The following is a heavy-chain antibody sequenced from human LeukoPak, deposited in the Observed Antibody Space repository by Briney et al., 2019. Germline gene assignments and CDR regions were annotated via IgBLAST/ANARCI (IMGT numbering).Heavy chain of an antibody. V-gene: IGHV3-7*04. J-gene: IGHJ4*02. D-gene: IGHD5-12*01. CDR1: GFTFSRYW. CDR3: ARDSPGYGGYSY. Sequence: GGSLRLSCTASGFTFSRYWMTWVREAPGKGLEWVANIKEDGSAKYYVDSMKGRFTISRDNAKNSLYLQINSLRAEDTAVYYCARDSPGYGGYSYWGQGTLVTVSS. CDR2: IKEDGSAK.